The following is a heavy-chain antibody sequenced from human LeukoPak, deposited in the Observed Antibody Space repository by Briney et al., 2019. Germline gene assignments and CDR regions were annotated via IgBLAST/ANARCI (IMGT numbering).Heavy chain of an antibody. D-gene: IGHD4-17*01. J-gene: IGHJ3*02. Sequence: PSETLSLTCSVSGGSFDSKYWSWIRQPPGKGLEWIGYIYTSGSTNFNPSLRGRVAMSIDTSKNQFSLKLASVTAADTAVYYCARDLVTVTKGFDIWGQGTMVSVSS. CDR2: IYTSGST. CDR1: GGSFDSKY. CDR3: ARDLVTVTKGFDI. V-gene: IGHV4-59*01.